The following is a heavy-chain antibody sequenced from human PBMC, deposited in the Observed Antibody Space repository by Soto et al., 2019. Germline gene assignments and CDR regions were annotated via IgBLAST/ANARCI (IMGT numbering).Heavy chain of an antibody. D-gene: IGHD2-21*01. J-gene: IGHJ5*02. CDR1: GCSISSGDYY. Sequence: SETLSLTCTVSGCSISSGDYYWSWIRQPPGKGLEWIGYIYYSGSTYYNPSLKSRVTISVDTSKNQFSLKLSSVTAADTAVYYCASFPHLYYSGDWFDPWGKGTMVTVSS. CDR3: ASFPHLYYSGDWFDP. CDR2: IYYSGST. V-gene: IGHV4-30-4*01.